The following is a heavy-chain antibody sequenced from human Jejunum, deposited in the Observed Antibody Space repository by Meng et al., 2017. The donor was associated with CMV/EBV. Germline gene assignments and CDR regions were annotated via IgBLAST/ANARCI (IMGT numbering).Heavy chain of an antibody. CDR2: INAYNGDT. J-gene: IGHJ4*02. CDR1: GYTFTNYG. Sequence: QVQPGPSGAEVKKPGASVKVACKASGYTFTNYGITWVRQAPGQGLEWMGWINAYNGDTNYAQTLQGRVTMTTDTSTSTAYMELRSLRSDDTAVYYCARVEVGITSGDYWGQGTLVTVSS. D-gene: IGHD1-26*01. CDR3: ARVEVGITSGDY. V-gene: IGHV1-18*01.